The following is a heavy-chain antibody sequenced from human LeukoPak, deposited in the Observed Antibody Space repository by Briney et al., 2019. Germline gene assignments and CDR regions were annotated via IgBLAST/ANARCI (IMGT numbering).Heavy chain of an antibody. CDR1: AYTFTSYG. CDR3: ARVPVSGPGARFDY. CDR2: ISGYNGNT. Sequence: ASVKVSCKASAYTFTSYGISWVRQAPGQGLEWMGWISGYNGNTNDAQKLRGRVTMTTDTSTTTAYMELRSLRSDDTAVYYCARVPVSGPGARFDYWGQGTLVTVSS. J-gene: IGHJ4*02. D-gene: IGHD5-12*01. V-gene: IGHV1-18*01.